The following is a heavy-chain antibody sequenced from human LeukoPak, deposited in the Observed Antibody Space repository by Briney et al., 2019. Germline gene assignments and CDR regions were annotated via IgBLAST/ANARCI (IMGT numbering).Heavy chain of an antibody. CDR3: AELGITMIGGV. J-gene: IGHJ6*04. CDR2: ISSSGSTI. V-gene: IGHV3-48*04. CDR1: GFTFSSYS. D-gene: IGHD3-10*02. Sequence: TGGSLRLSCAASGFTFSSYSMNWVRQAPGKGLEWVSYISSSGSTIYYADSVKGRFTISRDNAKNSLYLQMNSQRAEDTAVYYCAELGITMIGGVWGKGTTVTISS.